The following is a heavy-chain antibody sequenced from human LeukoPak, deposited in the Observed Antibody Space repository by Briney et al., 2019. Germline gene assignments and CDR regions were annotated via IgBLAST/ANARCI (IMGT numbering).Heavy chain of an antibody. J-gene: IGHJ4*02. CDR2: INHSGST. D-gene: IGHD3-22*01. CDR3: ALPTYYYDSSGYPRYYFDY. V-gene: IGHV4-34*01. CDR1: GGSFSGYY. Sequence: PSETLSLTCAVYGGSFSGYYWSWIRQPPGKGLEWIGEINHSGSTNYNPSLKSRVTISVDTSKNQFSLKPSSVTAADTAVYYCALPTYYYDSSGYPRYYFDYWGQGTLVTVSS.